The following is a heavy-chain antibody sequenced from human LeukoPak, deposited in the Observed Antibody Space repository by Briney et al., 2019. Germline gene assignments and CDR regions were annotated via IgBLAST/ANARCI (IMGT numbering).Heavy chain of an antibody. Sequence: SETLSLTCTVSAGSINSSNYYWGWIRQPPGKGLEWIGSIYYSESTYYNPSLKSRVTMSVDTSKNQFSLRLSSVTAADTAVYYCARQGLDFYASGSYYNVHFFDCWDQGTLVSVSS. V-gene: IGHV4-39*01. J-gene: IGHJ4*02. CDR3: ARQGLDFYASGSYYNVHFFDC. CDR2: IYYSEST. CDR1: AGSINSSNYY. D-gene: IGHD3-10*01.